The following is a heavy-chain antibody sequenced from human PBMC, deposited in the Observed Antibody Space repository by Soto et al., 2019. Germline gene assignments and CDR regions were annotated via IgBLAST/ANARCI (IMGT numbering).Heavy chain of an antibody. CDR3: VRGHTLLTE. V-gene: IGHV3-11*01. J-gene: IGHJ4*02. D-gene: IGHD3-9*01. CDR2: ISNSGRIT. Sequence: QVQLVESGGGLVQPGGSLRLSCAASGFTFSDSYMTWIRLAPGKGLEWVSFISNSGRITSYADSVQGRFTISRDNGKNSLYLQLNSLRTEDTAVYYCVRGHTLLTEWGQGTLVTVA. CDR1: GFTFSDSY.